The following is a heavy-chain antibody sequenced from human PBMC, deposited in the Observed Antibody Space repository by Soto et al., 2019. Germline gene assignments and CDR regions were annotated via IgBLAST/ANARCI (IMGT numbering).Heavy chain of an antibody. CDR1: GGTFKSYA. J-gene: IGHJ4*01. D-gene: IGHD3-10*01. CDR3: AKSRYSYGSWSYYNGDY. Sequence: QVQLVQSGAEVKKPGSSVKVSCKASGGTFKSYAISWVRQAPGQGFEWMGGIIPIFGTSNYAQKLQGRVMITADQSANTAYMELSSLRSEDTAVYYCAKSRYSYGSWSYYNGDYWGQGTLVTVSS. CDR2: IIPIFGTS. V-gene: IGHV1-69*01.